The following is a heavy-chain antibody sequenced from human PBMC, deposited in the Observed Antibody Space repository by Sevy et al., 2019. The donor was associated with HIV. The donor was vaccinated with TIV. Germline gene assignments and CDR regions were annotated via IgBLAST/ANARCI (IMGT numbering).Heavy chain of an antibody. J-gene: IGHJ3*01. D-gene: IGHD3-10*01. Sequence: GGSLRLSCAASGFSFTSYWMSWVRQTPEKGLEWVANINQVGTEKNYVDSVKGRFTISRDNAKNSLYLQMNSLRAEDMAVYYCANKGGSRPSYAFDAWGQGTMVTVSS. CDR2: INQVGTEK. CDR1: GFSFTSYW. V-gene: IGHV3-7*03. CDR3: ANKGGSRPSYAFDA.